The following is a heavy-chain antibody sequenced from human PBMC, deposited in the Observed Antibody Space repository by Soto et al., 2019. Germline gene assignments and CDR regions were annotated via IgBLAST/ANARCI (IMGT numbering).Heavy chain of an antibody. CDR3: ARGRGEFDA. CDR1: GGSISSTGHS. CDR2: IYHSGST. V-gene: IGHV4-30-2*06. Sequence: ASETLSLTCGVSGGSISSTGHSWSWIRQSPGKGLEWIGYIYHSGSTSYNPSLKSRVTISVDRSKNQFSLKLNSLTAADTAVYYCARGRGEFDAWGQGTPVTVSS. D-gene: IGHD2-21*01. J-gene: IGHJ5*02.